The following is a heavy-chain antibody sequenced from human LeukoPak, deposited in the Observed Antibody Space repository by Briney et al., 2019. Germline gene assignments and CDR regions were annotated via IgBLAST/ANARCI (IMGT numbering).Heavy chain of an antibody. CDR1: GFTFSGYS. CDR2: ITSGGSTI. V-gene: IGHV3-48*02. D-gene: IGHD3-3*01. Sequence: GGSLRLSCAASGFTFSGYSMNWVRQAPGKGLEWVSYITSGGSTIYYADSVKGRFTISRDNPKNSLYLQVNSLRDEDTAVYYCARGWRGYSFDYWGQGTLVTVSS. J-gene: IGHJ4*02. CDR3: ARGWRGYSFDY.